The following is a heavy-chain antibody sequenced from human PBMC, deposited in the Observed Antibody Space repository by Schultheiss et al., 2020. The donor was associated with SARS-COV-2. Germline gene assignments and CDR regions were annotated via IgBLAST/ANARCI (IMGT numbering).Heavy chain of an antibody. J-gene: IGHJ4*02. V-gene: IGHV3-23*01. CDR2: ITGGGART. Sequence: GESLKISCAASGFTFDTYAMSWVRQAPGRGLEWVSAITGGGARTNYADSVKGRFTISRDNSKDTLYLQMNNLRAEDTAIYYCAKPVNYWGQGTLVTVSS. CDR3: AKPVNY. CDR1: GFTFDTYA.